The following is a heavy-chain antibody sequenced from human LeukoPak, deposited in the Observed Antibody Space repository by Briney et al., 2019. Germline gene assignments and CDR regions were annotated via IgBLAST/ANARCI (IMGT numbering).Heavy chain of an antibody. J-gene: IGHJ6*03. CDR2: IYHSGST. Sequence: SETLSLTCTVSGYSISSGYYWGWIRQPPGKGLEWIGSIYHSGSTYYNPSLKSRVTISVDTSKNQFSLKLSSVTAADTAVYYCARDYSNYAPRSYYYYMDVWGKGTTVTVSS. V-gene: IGHV4-38-2*02. D-gene: IGHD4-11*01. CDR1: GYSISSGYY. CDR3: ARDYSNYAPRSYYYYMDV.